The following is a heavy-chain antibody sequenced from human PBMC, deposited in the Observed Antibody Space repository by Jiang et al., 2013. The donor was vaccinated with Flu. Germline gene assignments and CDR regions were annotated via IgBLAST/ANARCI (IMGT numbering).Heavy chain of an antibody. CDR1: GFTFSSYG. CDR3: ARDKITMVPALNVVGYYYYGMDV. Sequence: VQLLESGGGVVQPGRSLRLSCAASGFTFSSYGMHWVRQAPGKGLEWVAVIWYDGSNKYYADSVKGRFTISRDNSKNTLYLQMNSLRAEDTAVYYCARDKITMVPALNVVGYYYYGMDVWGKGTTVTVSS. CDR2: IWYDGSNK. J-gene: IGHJ6*04. V-gene: IGHV3-33*01. D-gene: IGHD3-10*01.